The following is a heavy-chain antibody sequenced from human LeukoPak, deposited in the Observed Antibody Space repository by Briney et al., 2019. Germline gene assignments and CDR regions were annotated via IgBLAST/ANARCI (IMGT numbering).Heavy chain of an antibody. CDR3: ARDGPDYGYYFDY. D-gene: IGHD4-17*01. V-gene: IGHV3-21*01. CDR1: GFTFSSYS. Sequence: PGGSLRLSCAASGFTFSSYSMNWVRQAPGKGLEWVSSISSSSSYIYYADSVKGRFTISRDNAKNPLYLQMNSLRAEDTAVYYCARDGPDYGYYFDYWGQGTLVTVSS. J-gene: IGHJ4*02. CDR2: ISSSSSYI.